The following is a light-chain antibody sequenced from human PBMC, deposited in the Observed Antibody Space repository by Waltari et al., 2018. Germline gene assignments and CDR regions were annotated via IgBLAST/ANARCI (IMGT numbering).Light chain of an antibody. Sequence: EIVMTQSPATLSVSPGERATLSCRASQSISSNLGWYQQKPGQAPRLVIYGASTRATGIPTRFSASGSGTDFTLTIGRLQSEDSAVYYCQQYDEWPRTFGQGTKVEIK. J-gene: IGKJ1*01. V-gene: IGKV3-15*01. CDR3: QQYDEWPRT. CDR1: QSISSN. CDR2: GAS.